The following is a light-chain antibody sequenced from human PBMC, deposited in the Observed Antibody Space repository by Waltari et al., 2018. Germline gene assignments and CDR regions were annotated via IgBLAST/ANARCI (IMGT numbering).Light chain of an antibody. Sequence: SYELTQPPSVSVSPGQTARITCSGDALPKQYAHWYQQKPGQAPVLVIYKDTERPSGIPERFSGSSSGTTVTLTISGVRAEDEADYYCQSADSSGTYPFGGGTKLTVL. CDR2: KDT. CDR1: ALPKQY. J-gene: IGLJ2*01. CDR3: QSADSSGTYP. V-gene: IGLV3-25*03.